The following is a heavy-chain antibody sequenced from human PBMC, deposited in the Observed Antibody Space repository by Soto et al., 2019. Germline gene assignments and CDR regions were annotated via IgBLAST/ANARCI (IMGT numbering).Heavy chain of an antibody. CDR2: IYYTGSA. CDR1: GGSISSGDYY. V-gene: IGHV4-31*03. CDR3: ARVRVLVPAATPSFDY. D-gene: IGHD2-2*02. J-gene: IGHJ4*02. Sequence: SETLSLTCTVSGGSISSGDYYWSWIRQHPGKGLEWIGYIYYTGSAYYNPSLKSRVTISVDTSKNQFSLKLSSVTVADTAIYYCARVRVLVPAATPSFDYWGQGTLVT.